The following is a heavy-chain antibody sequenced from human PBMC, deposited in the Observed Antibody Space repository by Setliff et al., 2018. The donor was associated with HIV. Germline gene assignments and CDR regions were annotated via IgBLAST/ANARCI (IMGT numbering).Heavy chain of an antibody. CDR2: IDYSGST. CDR1: GGSISSSSYY. D-gene: IGHD2-15*01. V-gene: IGHV4-39*07. CDR3: ARKPGFCSGGGCRGYFDY. J-gene: IGHJ4*02. Sequence: LSLTCTVSGGSISSSSYYWGWIRQPPGKGLERIGSIDYSGSTYYNPSLKSRVTISVDTSKSQFSLKLSSVTAADTAVYYCARKPGFCSGGGCRGYFDYWGQGTLVTVSS.